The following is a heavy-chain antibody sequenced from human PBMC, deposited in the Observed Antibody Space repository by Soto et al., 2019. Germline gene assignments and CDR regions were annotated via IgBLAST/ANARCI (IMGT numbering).Heavy chain of an antibody. CDR1: GFTFSSYA. CDR2: ISGSGGST. V-gene: IGHV3-23*01. J-gene: IGHJ4*02. Sequence: PGGSLRLSCAASGFTFSSYAMSWVRQAPGKGLEWVSAISGSGGSTYYADSVKGRFTISRDNSKNTLYLQMNSLRAEDTAVYYCAKVRDVPGYSSGWSPYFDYWGQGTLVTVSS. D-gene: IGHD6-19*01. CDR3: AKVRDVPGYSSGWSPYFDY.